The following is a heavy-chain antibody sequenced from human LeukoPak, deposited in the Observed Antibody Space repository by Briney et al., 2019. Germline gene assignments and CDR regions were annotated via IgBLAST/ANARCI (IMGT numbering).Heavy chain of an antibody. Sequence: GASVKVSCKASGYTFIAYHMHWVRQAPGQGLEWMGRIHPSSGATNYAQRFQGRVTLTRDTSINIAYMELSRLTSDDTAVYYCARDLPFEDWGQGTLVTVSS. CDR3: ARDLPFED. J-gene: IGHJ4*02. V-gene: IGHV1-2*06. CDR2: IHPSSGAT. CDR1: GYTFIAYH. D-gene: IGHD2/OR15-2a*01.